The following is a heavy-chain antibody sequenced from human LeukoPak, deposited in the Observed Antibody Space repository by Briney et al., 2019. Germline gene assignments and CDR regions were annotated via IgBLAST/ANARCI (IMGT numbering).Heavy chain of an antibody. J-gene: IGHJ6*03. D-gene: IGHD6-13*01. V-gene: IGHV3-30*02. CDR2: LRDDGSKI. Sequence: GGSLRLSCAASGFTLSSFGIHWVRQAPGKGLEWVAFLRDDGSKIYYVDSVKGRFIISRDKPKNTLFLQMNSLRTEDTAVYYCARGAARSHYYYMDVWGKGTTVTISS. CDR3: ARGAARSHYYYMDV. CDR1: GFTLSSFG.